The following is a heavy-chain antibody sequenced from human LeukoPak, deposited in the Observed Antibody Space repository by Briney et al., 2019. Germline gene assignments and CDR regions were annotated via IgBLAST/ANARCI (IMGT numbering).Heavy chain of an antibody. CDR2: IYSRGSI. CDR3: ARGVRDWYDGAYDL. Sequence: GGSLRLSCVASGFTVGRHYMSWVRQAPGKGLDWVSIIYSRGSIYYTNSVKGRSTISRDSSNNTLFPQMTSLTAEDTALYYCARGVRDWYDGAYDLWGQGTMVVVSS. CDR1: GFTVGRHY. D-gene: IGHD1-1*01. V-gene: IGHV3-66*01. J-gene: IGHJ3*01.